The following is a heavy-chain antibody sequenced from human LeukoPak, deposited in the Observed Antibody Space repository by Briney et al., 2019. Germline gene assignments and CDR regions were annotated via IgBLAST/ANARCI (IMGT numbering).Heavy chain of an antibody. CDR3: ARRVSSHAFDI. V-gene: IGHV5-51*01. CDR1: GYSFTTSW. CDR2: IYAGDSDT. Sequence: RGESLKISCKGSGYSFTTSWIVWVRQMPGKGLEWMGIIYAGDSDTMYSPSFQGQVTISADKSISTAYLQWSSLKASDTAMYYCARRVSSHAFDIWGQGTMVTVSS. D-gene: IGHD6-13*01. J-gene: IGHJ3*02.